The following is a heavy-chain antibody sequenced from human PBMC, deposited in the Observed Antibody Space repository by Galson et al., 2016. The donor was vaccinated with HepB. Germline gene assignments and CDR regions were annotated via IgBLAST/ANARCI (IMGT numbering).Heavy chain of an antibody. V-gene: IGHV3-23*01. CDR2: ISSGGGST. J-gene: IGHJ4*02. CDR1: GFTFSSFV. Sequence: SLRLSCAASGFTFSSFVMSWVRQAPGRGLEWVSAISSGGGSTYYADSVKGRFTISRDNSKNTLYLQMNSLRAEDTAVYYCAKGGAYDSWGQGTLVTVSS. CDR3: AKGGAYDS.